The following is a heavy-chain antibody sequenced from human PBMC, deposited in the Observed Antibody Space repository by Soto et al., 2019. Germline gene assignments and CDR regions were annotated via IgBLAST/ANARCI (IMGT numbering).Heavy chain of an antibody. V-gene: IGHV3-48*03. CDR3: AREGVPAATLYYYYYYGMDV. CDR2: ISSSGSTI. Sequence: LSLSCAASGFTFSSYEMNWVRQAPGKGLEWVSYISSSGSTIYYADSVKGRFTISRDNAKNSLYLQMNSLRAEDTAVYYCAREGVPAATLYYYYYYGMDVWGQGTTVTVSS. D-gene: IGHD2-2*01. J-gene: IGHJ6*02. CDR1: GFTFSSYE.